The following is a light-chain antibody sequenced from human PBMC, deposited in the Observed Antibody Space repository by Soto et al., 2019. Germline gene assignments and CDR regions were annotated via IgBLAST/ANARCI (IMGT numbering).Light chain of an antibody. Sequence: QSVLTQPPSVSGVPGQRVTISCTGSSSNIGAGYDVHWYQQLPGTAPKLLIYGNSNRPSGVPDRFSSSKSGTSASLAITGLQAEDDADYYCQSYDSSLSGSYVFGTGTKVTVL. CDR2: GNS. CDR3: QSYDSSLSGSYV. CDR1: SSNIGAGYD. V-gene: IGLV1-40*01. J-gene: IGLJ1*01.